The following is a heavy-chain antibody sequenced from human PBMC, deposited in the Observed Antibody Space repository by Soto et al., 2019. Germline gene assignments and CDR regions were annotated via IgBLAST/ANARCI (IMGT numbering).Heavy chain of an antibody. Sequence: SGPTLVNPTQTLTLTCTFSGFSLSTSGVGVGWIRQPPGKALEWLALIYWDDDKRYSPSLKSRLTITKDTSKNQVVLTMTNMDPVDTATYYCAHSTNKMYSSSPNWFDPWGQGTLVTVSS. CDR3: AHSTNKMYSSSPNWFDP. V-gene: IGHV2-5*02. CDR1: GFSLSTSGVG. CDR2: IYWDDDK. J-gene: IGHJ5*02. D-gene: IGHD6-13*01.